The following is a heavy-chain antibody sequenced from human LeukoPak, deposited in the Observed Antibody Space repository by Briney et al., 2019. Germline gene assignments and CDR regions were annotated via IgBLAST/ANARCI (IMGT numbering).Heavy chain of an antibody. CDR2: INPSGGST. J-gene: IGHJ6*03. CDR1: GYTFTSYY. V-gene: IGHV1-46*01. CDR3: ARDRWSYGDYVYYMDV. D-gene: IGHD4-17*01. Sequence: GAAVKVSCKASGYTFTSYYIHWVRQAPGQGLEWMGIINPSGGSTSYAQKFQGRVTMTRDTSTSTVYMELSSLRSEDTAVYYCARDRWSYGDYVYYMDVWGKGTTVTVSS.